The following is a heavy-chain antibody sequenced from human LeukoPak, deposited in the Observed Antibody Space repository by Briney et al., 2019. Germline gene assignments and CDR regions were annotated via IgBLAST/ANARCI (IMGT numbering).Heavy chain of an antibody. V-gene: IGHV4-30-4*01. CDR3: ASGILEVGANFDY. CDR2: IYYSGST. D-gene: IGHD1-26*01. CDR1: GGSISSGDYY. J-gene: IGHJ4*02. Sequence: SETLSLTCTVSGGSISSGDYYWSWIRQPPGKGLEWIGYIYYSGSTYYNPSLKSRVTISVDTSKNQFSLKLSSVTAADTAVYYCASGILEVGANFDYWGQGTLVTVSS.